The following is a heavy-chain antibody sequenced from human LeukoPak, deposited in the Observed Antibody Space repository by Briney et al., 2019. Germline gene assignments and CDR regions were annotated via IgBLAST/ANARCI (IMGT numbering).Heavy chain of an antibody. CDR2: IYYSGST. J-gene: IGHJ5*02. Sequence: SETLSLTCTVSGGSISSGDYYWSWIRQPPGKGLEWIGYIYYSGSTYYNPSLKSRVTISVDTSKNQFSLKLSSVTAADTAVYYCAREDIVQEEFDPWGQGTLVTVSS. D-gene: IGHD2-8*01. CDR1: GGSISSGDYY. V-gene: IGHV4-30-4*01. CDR3: AREDIVQEEFDP.